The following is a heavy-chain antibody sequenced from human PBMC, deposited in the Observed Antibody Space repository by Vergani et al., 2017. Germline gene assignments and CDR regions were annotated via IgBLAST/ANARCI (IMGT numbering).Heavy chain of an antibody. CDR1: GSSSNSYW. CDR2: IKSDGSIT. D-gene: IGHD3-9*01. CDR3: ARARCIETCYMSNWLDS. Sequence: DVHLAESGGGFFQPGGSLRLPCSASGSSSNSYWMHWVRQVPGKGLLWVARIKSDGSITAYAHSVKGRFTISRDNAQNTLYLQMNSLRVEDTGVYYCARARCIETCYMSNWLDSWGQGTLVTVSS. J-gene: IGHJ5*01. V-gene: IGHV3-74*03.